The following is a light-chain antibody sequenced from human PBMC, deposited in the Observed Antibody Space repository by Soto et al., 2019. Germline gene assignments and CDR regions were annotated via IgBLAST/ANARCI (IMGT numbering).Light chain of an antibody. J-gene: IGKJ1*01. CDR1: QSVSRY. Sequence: EFVSTQSPATLSFSPGEIATLPGRASQSVSRYLAWYQQKPGQAPRLLIYDTSNRATDIPARFSGSGSGTDFTLTISRLEPEDFAVYYCQQYSSSAKTVGQGTKVDIK. CDR3: QQYSSSAKT. CDR2: DTS. V-gene: IGKV3-11*01.